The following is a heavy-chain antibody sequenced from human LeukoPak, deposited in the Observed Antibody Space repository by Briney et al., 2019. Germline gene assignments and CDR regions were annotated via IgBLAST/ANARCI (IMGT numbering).Heavy chain of an antibody. CDR2: IYSGGTT. Sequence: GGSLRLSCAASGFTVSSNYMTWVRQAPGKGLEWVSVIYSGGTTYYADSVKGRFTISRDNSQNTLYLQMDSLRVEDTAVYYCARTYYYDSGGPDWGQGTLVTVSS. D-gene: IGHD3-22*01. J-gene: IGHJ4*02. CDR3: ARTYYYDSGGPD. V-gene: IGHV3-66*01. CDR1: GFTVSSNY.